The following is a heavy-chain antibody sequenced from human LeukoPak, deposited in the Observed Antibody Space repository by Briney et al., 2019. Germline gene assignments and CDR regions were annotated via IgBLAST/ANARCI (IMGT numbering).Heavy chain of an antibody. V-gene: IGHV1-2*02. CDR3: ARDGYEQLGAYYYYYYGMDV. D-gene: IGHD6-13*01. CDR2: INPNSGGT. Sequence: ASVKVSCKASGYTFTGYYMHWVRQAPGQGLEWMGWINPNSGGTNYAQKLQGRVTMTTDTSTSTAYMELRSLRSDDTAVCYCARDGYEQLGAYYYYYYGMDVWGQGTTVTVSS. CDR1: GYTFTGYY. J-gene: IGHJ6*02.